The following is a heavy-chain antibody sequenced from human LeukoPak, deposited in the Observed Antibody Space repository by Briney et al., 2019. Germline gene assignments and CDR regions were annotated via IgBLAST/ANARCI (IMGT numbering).Heavy chain of an antibody. V-gene: IGHV5-51*01. CDR3: ARLAVAGLDY. J-gene: IGHJ4*02. D-gene: IGHD6-19*01. Sequence: GESLKISCKGSGYPFTTYWIGWVRQMPGKGLEWMGIIYPGGSDARYRPSFQGQVTISVDKSITTAYLQWNSLKASDSAMYYCARLAVAGLDYWGQGTLVTVSS. CDR1: GYPFTTYW. CDR2: IYPGGSDA.